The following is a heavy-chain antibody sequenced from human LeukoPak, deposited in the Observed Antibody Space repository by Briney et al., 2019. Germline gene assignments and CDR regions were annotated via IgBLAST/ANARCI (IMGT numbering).Heavy chain of an antibody. CDR1: GGSISSGSYY. V-gene: IGHV4-61*02. D-gene: IGHD3-22*01. Sequence: SETLSLTCTVSGGSISSGSYYWTWIRQPAGKGLEWIGRIYASGNTNYNPSLKSRVTTSVDTSKNQFSLKLSSVTAADTAVYYCARQYYDSRADYFDYWGQGTLVTVSS. CDR3: ARQYYDSRADYFDY. CDR2: IYASGNT. J-gene: IGHJ4*02.